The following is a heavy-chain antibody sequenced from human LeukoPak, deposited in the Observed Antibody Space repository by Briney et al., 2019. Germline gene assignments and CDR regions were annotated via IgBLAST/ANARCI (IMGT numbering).Heavy chain of an antibody. J-gene: IGHJ5*02. CDR1: GGSISSCSYY. CDR3: AREKPYYDILTVGMWYSNWFDP. Sequence: PSETLSLTCTVSGGSISSCSYYWGWIRQPPGKGLEWIGSIYYSGSTYYNPSLKSRVTISVDTSKNQFSLKLSSVTAADTAVYYCAREKPYYDILTVGMWYSNWFDPWGQGTLVTVSS. CDR2: IYYSGST. D-gene: IGHD3-9*01. V-gene: IGHV4-39*07.